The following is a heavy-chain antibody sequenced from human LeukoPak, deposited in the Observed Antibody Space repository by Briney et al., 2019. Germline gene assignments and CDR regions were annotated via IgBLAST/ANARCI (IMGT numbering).Heavy chain of an antibody. Sequence: PGGSLRLSCAASGFTFSDSYMSWIRQAPGKGLQWVSYISGSGSTIYYADSVKGRFTISRDNAKNSPYLQMNSLRAEDTAVYYCARALIGYYFDYWGQGTLVTVSS. D-gene: IGHD2-8*01. V-gene: IGHV3-11*04. CDR3: ARALIGYYFDY. CDR2: ISGSGSTI. CDR1: GFTFSDSY. J-gene: IGHJ4*02.